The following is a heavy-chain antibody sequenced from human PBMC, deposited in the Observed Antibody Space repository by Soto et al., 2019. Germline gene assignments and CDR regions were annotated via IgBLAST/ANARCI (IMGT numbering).Heavy chain of an antibody. CDR3: AKCRDGYSNHFDY. J-gene: IGHJ4*02. D-gene: IGHD5-18*01. CDR1: GFTFSSYA. V-gene: IGHV3-23*01. Sequence: EVQLLESGGGLVQPGGSLGLSCAASGFTFSSYAMSWVRQAPGKGLEWVSAISGSGGSTYYADSVKGRFTISRDNSKNTLYLQMNSLRAEDTAVYYCAKCRDGYSNHFDYWGQGTLVTVSS. CDR2: ISGSGGST.